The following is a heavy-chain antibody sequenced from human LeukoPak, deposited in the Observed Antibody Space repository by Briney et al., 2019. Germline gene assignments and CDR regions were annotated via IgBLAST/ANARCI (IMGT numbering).Heavy chain of an antibody. J-gene: IGHJ4*02. D-gene: IGHD1-26*01. V-gene: IGHV1-3*03. CDR1: GYTFTSYA. Sequence: ASVKVSCKASGYTFTSYAMHWVRQAPGQRLEWMGWINAGNGNTKHSQKFQGRVTITRDTSASTAYMELSSLRAEDMAVYYCARDPGRSPDYWGQGTLVTVS. CDR2: INAGNGNT. CDR3: ARDPGRSPDY.